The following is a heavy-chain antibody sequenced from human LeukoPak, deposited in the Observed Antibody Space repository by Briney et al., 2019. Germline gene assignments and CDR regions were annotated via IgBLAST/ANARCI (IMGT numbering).Heavy chain of an antibody. J-gene: IGHJ6*04. CDR1: GYTLTELS. D-gene: IGHD2-15*01. V-gene: IGHV1-24*01. CDR3: ARSIVVVVAAGAYYYYGMDV. CDR2: FDPEDGET. Sequence: ASVKVSCKVSGYTLTELSMHWVRQAPGKGREWMGGFDPEDGETIYAQKFQGRVTMPEDTSTDTAYMELSGLRSEDTAVYYCARSIVVVVAAGAYYYYGMDVWGKGTTVTVSS.